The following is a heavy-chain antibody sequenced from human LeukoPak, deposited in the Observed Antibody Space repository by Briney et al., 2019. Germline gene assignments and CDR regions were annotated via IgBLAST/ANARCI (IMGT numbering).Heavy chain of an antibody. D-gene: IGHD5-12*01. CDR3: ARGPSGYHNT. CDR2: ISNSGSWI. CDR1: GFTFSDYY. V-gene: IGHV3-11*04. Sequence: GGSLRLSCAASGFTFSDYYMGWIRQAPGRGLEWISYISNSGSWIRYADSVKGRFIVSRDNAKKSLYLEMNSLRAEDTAVYYCARGPSGYHNTGGQGTLVTVSS. J-gene: IGHJ4*02.